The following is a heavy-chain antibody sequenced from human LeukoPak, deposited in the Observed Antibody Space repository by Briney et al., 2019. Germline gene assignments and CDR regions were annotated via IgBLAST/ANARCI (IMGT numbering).Heavy chain of an antibody. CDR2: IYYSGST. CDR3: ARRKGENYYGSGSYYTRGRPFDY. Sequence: SETLSLTCTASGGSISSSSYYWGWIRQPPGKGLEWIGSIYYSGSTYYSPSLKSRVTISVDTSKNQFSLKLSSVTAADTAVYYCARRKGENYYGSGSYYTRGRPFDYWGQGTLVTVSS. D-gene: IGHD3-10*01. V-gene: IGHV4-39*01. CDR1: GGSISSSSYY. J-gene: IGHJ4*02.